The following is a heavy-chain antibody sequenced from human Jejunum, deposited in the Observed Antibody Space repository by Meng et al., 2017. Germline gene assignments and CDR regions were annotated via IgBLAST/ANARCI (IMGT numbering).Heavy chain of an antibody. CDR1: GFSLRTGGVC. V-gene: IGHV2-5*06. Sequence: QITLKESGASRVKPTHPLGLTSTFSGFSLRTGGVCVGWISQSTGNALEWLAVNCWDNHTRYCPSLKNRLTIHEDTSNTVVVLNMTNMDAVDTSRYYGAPLLFSGSHWDWGFFDYWGQGTLVTVSS. CDR2: NCWDNHT. J-gene: IGHJ4*02. CDR3: APLLFSGSHWDWGFFDY. D-gene: IGHD7-27*01.